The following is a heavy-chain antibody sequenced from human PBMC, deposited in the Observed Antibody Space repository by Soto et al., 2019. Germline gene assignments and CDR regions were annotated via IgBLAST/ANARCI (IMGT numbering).Heavy chain of an antibody. CDR1: GGSVSVGSYY. D-gene: IGHD3-10*01. CDR3: PRDHFRSGPFDY. V-gene: IGHV4-61*01. CDR2: VFYSGST. J-gene: IGHJ4*02. Sequence: QVQLQESGPGLVKPSETLSLTCTVSGGSVSVGSYYWNWIRQPPGKGLEWIGHVFYSGSTNYNPSLQSRVSLSVDPSQNQFPLRLCSVTAADPAIYYCPRDHFRSGPFDYWGQGKLVTVSS.